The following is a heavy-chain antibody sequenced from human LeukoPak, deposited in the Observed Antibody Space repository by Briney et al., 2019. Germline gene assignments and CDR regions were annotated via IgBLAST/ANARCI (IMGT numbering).Heavy chain of an antibody. Sequence: PGGSLRLSCVASGFIFDDYVMYWVRQRPGKGLEWVSAITWNSAIVAYADSVKGRFIVSRDNSKNSLYLQLDSLTVEDTAFYYCATGGAATHWGRGTLVTVSS. CDR3: ATGGAATH. J-gene: IGHJ1*01. CDR2: ITWNSAIV. V-gene: IGHV3-9*01. CDR1: GFIFDDYV. D-gene: IGHD2-15*01.